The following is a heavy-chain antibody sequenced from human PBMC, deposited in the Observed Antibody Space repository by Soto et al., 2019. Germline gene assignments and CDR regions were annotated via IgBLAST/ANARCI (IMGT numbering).Heavy chain of an antibody. CDR1: GFTFRNAG. J-gene: IGHJ4*02. CDR2: IWYDGSKK. Sequence: QVQLVQSGGGVVQPGRSLRLPCATSGFTFRNAGFHWVRQAPGKGLEWVAVIWYDGSKKYYADSMKGRFTISRDDSKSTLYLEMNSLGAGDTAVYFCARDQGVTNYYFDYWGQGDLVIVSS. D-gene: IGHD5-18*01. CDR3: ARDQGVTNYYFDY. V-gene: IGHV3-33*01.